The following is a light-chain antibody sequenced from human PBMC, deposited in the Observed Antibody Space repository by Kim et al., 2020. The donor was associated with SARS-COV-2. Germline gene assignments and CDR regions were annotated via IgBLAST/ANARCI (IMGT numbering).Light chain of an antibody. Sequence: TISCTGSSSNSGAGYDVHWYQQLPGTAPKLLIYGNSNRPSGVPDRFSGSKSGTSASLAITGLQAEDEADYYCQSYDSSLSGPNWVFGGGTQLTVL. CDR2: GNS. CDR3: QSYDSSLSGPNWV. J-gene: IGLJ3*02. CDR1: SSNSGAGYD. V-gene: IGLV1-40*01.